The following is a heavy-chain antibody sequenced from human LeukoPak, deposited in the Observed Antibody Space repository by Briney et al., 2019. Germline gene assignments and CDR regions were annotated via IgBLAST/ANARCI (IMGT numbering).Heavy chain of an antibody. J-gene: IGHJ4*02. V-gene: IGHV3-21*01. D-gene: IGHD1-7*01. CDR3: ARDGEAYGWNYACDY. CDR1: GFTFSSYS. CDR2: ISSSSSYI. Sequence: PGGSLRLSCAASGFTFSSYSMNWVRQAPGKGLEWVSSISSSSSYIYYADSVKGRFTISRDNAKNSLYLQMNSLRAEDTAVYYCARDGEAYGWNYACDYWGQGTLVTVSS.